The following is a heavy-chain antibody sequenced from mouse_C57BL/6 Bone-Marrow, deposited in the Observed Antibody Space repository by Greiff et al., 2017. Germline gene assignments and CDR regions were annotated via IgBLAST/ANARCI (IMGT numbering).Heavy chain of an antibody. CDR3: ARHGRLRRRFAY. Sequence: DVKLVESGGDLVKPGGSLKLSCAASGFTFSSYGMSWVRQTPDKRLEWVATISSGGSYTYYPDSVKGRFTISRDNAKNTLYLQMSSLKSEDTAMDDCARHGRLRRRFAYWGQGTLVTVSA. CDR1: GFTFSSYG. V-gene: IGHV5-6*02. D-gene: IGHD2-2*01. J-gene: IGHJ3*01. CDR2: ISSGGSYT.